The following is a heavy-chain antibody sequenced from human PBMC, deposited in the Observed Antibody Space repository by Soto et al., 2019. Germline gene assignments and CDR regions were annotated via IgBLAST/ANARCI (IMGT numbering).Heavy chain of an antibody. CDR1: GDSISTVDYF. CDR2: IYKSATT. J-gene: IGHJ5*01. CDR3: ARGRYCLTGRCFPNWFHS. D-gene: IGHD2-15*01. Sequence: QVQLLESCPGLVKPSQTLSLTCSVSGDSISTVDYFWAWIRQPPGQALEYIGYIYKSATTYYNPSFESRVAIALDTSKSQFSLNVTSVTAADTAVYFCARGRYCLTGRCFPNWFHSWGQVTLVSVSS. V-gene: IGHV4-30-4*01.